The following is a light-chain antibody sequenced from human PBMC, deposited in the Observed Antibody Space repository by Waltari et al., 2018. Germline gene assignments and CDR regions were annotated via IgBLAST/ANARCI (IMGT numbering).Light chain of an antibody. J-gene: IGKJ2*01. Sequence: SCRSSQVLAFSDGKTYLNWFHQRPGQSPRRLIYKVSNRESGVPDRISGSGSGTDFALKISSVEAEDVGVYYCMEGAQWYTFGQGTKLEIK. CDR3: MEGAQWYT. CDR2: KVS. CDR1: QVLAFSDGKTY. V-gene: IGKV2-30*01.